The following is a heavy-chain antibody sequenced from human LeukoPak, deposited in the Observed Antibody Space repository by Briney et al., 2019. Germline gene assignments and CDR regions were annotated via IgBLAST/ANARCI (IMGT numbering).Heavy chain of an antibody. J-gene: IGHJ5*02. Sequence: ASVKVSCKASGGTFSSYAISWVRQAPGQGLEWMGGIIPIFGTANYAQKFQGRVTITADESTSTAYMELSSLRSEDTAVYYCARVGGIRYYYDSSGYLNWFDPWGQGTLVTVSS. CDR1: GGTFSSYA. D-gene: IGHD3-22*01. CDR3: ARVGGIRYYYDSSGYLNWFDP. CDR2: IIPIFGTA. V-gene: IGHV1-69*13.